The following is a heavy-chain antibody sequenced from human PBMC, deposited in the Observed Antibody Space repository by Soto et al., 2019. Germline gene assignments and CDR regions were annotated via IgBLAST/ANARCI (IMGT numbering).Heavy chain of an antibody. CDR3: AIAVERIIRYDSSCYQFDY. J-gene: IGHJ4*02. D-gene: IGHD3-22*01. CDR2: IYYSGST. CDR1: GGSISSYY. V-gene: IGHV4-59*01. Sequence: SETLSLTCTVSGGSISSYYWSWIRQPPGKGLEWIGYIYYSGSTNYNPSLKSRVTISVDTSKNQFSLKLSSVTAADTAVYYCAIAVERIIRYDSSCYQFDYWGQGTLVTVSS.